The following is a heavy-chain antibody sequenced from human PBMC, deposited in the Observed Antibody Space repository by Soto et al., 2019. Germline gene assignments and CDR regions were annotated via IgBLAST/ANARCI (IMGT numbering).Heavy chain of an antibody. CDR1: GGTFSSYA. J-gene: IGHJ6*02. Sequence: SVKVSCKASGGTFSSYAISWVRQAPGQGLEWMGGIIPIFGTANYAQKFQGRVTITADESTSTAYMELSSLRSEDTAVYYCARDRDYYDSSGYNYYYGMDVWGQGTTVTVSS. V-gene: IGHV1-69*13. D-gene: IGHD3-22*01. CDR2: IIPIFGTA. CDR3: ARDRDYYDSSGYNYYYGMDV.